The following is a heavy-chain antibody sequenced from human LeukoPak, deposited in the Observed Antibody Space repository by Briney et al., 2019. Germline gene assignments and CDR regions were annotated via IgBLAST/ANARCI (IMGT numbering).Heavy chain of an antibody. CDR2: INHSGST. D-gene: IGHD1-26*01. CDR3: ASLIVGATLDYYYGMDV. J-gene: IGHJ6*02. Sequence: SETLSLTCAVYGGSFSGYYWSWIRQPPGKGLEWIGEINHSGSTNYNPSLKSRVTISVDTSKNQFSLKLSSVTAADTAVYYCASLIVGATLDYYYGMDVWGQGTTVTVSS. V-gene: IGHV4-34*01. CDR1: GGSFSGYY.